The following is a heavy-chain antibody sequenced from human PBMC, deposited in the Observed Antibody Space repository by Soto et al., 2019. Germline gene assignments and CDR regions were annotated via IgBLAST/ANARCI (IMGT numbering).Heavy chain of an antibody. CDR1: GFTFTSYA. CDR2: VGRGGST. V-gene: IGHV3-23*01. CDR3: AKRRGAGGHFDY. J-gene: IGHJ4*02. Sequence: GGSLRLSCAASGFTFTSYAMGWVRQAAGKGRECVSVVGRGGSTLYPDCVTCRFIVSRDNSKIAVSLQMNGLRADDTAVYYCAKRRGAGGHFDYWGQGALVTVPS. D-gene: IGHD2-15*01.